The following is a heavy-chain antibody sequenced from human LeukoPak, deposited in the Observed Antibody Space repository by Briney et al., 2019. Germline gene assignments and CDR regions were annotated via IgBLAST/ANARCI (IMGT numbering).Heavy chain of an antibody. J-gene: IGHJ6*03. CDR3: ARDALVGILTGYVSYYYMDV. CDR1: GGTFSSYA. CDR2: IIPIFGTA. D-gene: IGHD3-9*01. Sequence: SVKVSCKASGGTFSSYAISWVRQAPGQGLEWMGGIIPIFGTANYAQKFQGRVTITTDESTSTAYMELSSLRSEGTAVYYCARDALVGILTGYVSYYYMDVWGKGTTVTVSS. V-gene: IGHV1-69*05.